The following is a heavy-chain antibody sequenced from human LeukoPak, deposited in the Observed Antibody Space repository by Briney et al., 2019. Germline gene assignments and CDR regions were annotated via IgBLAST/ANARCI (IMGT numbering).Heavy chain of an antibody. CDR2: ISGSGGST. V-gene: IGHV3-23*01. Sequence: GGSLRLSCAASGFTFSSYAMSWVRQAPGKGLEWVSAISGSGGSTYYADSVKGRFTISKDNSKNTLYLQMNSLRAEDTAVYYCARGGSSWLGFDYWGQGTLVTVSS. J-gene: IGHJ4*02. CDR3: ARGGSSWLGFDY. CDR1: GFTFSSYA. D-gene: IGHD6-13*01.